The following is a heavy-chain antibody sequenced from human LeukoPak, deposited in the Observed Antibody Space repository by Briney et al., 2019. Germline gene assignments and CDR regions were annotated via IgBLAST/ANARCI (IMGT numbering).Heavy chain of an antibody. Sequence: PSETLSLTCAVYGGSFSGYYWSWIRQPPGKGLEWIGEINHSGSANYNPSLKSRVTISVDTSKNQFSLKLSSVTAADTAVYYCARLLTAGNTGRWFDSWGQGSLVTVSS. CDR3: ARLLTAGNTGRWFDS. CDR1: GGSFSGYY. CDR2: INHSGSA. J-gene: IGHJ5*01. V-gene: IGHV4-34*01. D-gene: IGHD1-7*01.